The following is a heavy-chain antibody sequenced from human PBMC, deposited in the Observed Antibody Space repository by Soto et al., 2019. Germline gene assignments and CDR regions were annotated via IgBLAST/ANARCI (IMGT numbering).Heavy chain of an antibody. CDR3: ARDIASGWSRGSWFDP. Sequence: ASVKVSCRASGYTFTSYGISWVRQAPGQGLEWMGWISAYNGNTNYAQKLQGRVTMTTDTSTSTAYMELRSLRSDDTAVYYCARDIASGWSRGSWFDPWGQGTLVTVS. V-gene: IGHV1-18*01. D-gene: IGHD6-19*01. CDR2: ISAYNGNT. CDR1: GYTFTSYG. J-gene: IGHJ5*02.